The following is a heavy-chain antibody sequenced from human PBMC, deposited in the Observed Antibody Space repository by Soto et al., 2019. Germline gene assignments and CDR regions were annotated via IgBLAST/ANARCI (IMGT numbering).Heavy chain of an antibody. CDR3: ARLGGSYGYFDY. CDR2: IYYSGST. J-gene: IGHJ4*02. CDR1: GGSISSSSYY. V-gene: IGHV4-39*01. Sequence: PSETLSLTCTVSGGSISSSSYYWGWIRQPPGKGLEWIGSIYYSGSTYYNPSLKSRVTISVDTSKNQFSLKLSSVTAADTAVYYCARLGGSYGYFDYWGQGTRVTVSS. D-gene: IGHD5-18*01.